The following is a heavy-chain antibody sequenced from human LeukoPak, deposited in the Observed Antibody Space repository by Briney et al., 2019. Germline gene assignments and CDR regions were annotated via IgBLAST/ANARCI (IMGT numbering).Heavy chain of an antibody. CDR3: AKVLLDGLAAAGLYVY. CDR2: ISVSGGRT. J-gene: IGHJ4*02. CDR1: GFTLSSYA. V-gene: IGHV3-23*01. D-gene: IGHD6-13*01. Sequence: GGSLRLSSAASGFTLSSYAMSWVRQAPGKGLEWVSTISVSGGRTYYADSVKGRFTISRDNSKNTLYLQMSSLRAEDTAEYYCAKVLLDGLAAAGLYVYWGGGTPVSLS.